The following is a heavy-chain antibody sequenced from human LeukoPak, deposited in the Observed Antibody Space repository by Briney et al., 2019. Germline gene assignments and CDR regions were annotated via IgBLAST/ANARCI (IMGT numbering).Heavy chain of an antibody. V-gene: IGHV1-69*05. CDR2: IIPIFGTA. CDR3: ARDLPNFSSGWTVEYFQH. J-gene: IGHJ1*01. CDR1: GGTFSSYA. Sequence: SVKVSCKASGGTFSSYAISWVRQAHGQGLEWMGGIIPIFGTANYAQKFQGRVTITTDESTSTAYMELSSLRSEDTAVYYCARDLPNFSSGWTVEYFQHWGQGTLVTVSS. D-gene: IGHD6-19*01.